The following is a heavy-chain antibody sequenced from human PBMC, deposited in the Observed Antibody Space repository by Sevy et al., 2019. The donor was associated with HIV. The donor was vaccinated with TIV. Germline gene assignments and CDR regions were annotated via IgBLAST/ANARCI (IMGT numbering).Heavy chain of an antibody. CDR3: TRVRGPPLAWQQLAPVRACSYYGMDV. J-gene: IGHJ6*02. Sequence: GGSLRLSCAASGFTFSSYGMHWVRQAPGKGLEWVAVIWYDGSNKYYADSVKGRFTISRDNSKNTRYLKMNSLRAEDTAVYYFTRVRGPPLAWQQLAPVRACSYYGMDVWGQGTTVTVSS. V-gene: IGHV3-33*01. CDR2: IWYDGSNK. CDR1: GFTFSSYG. D-gene: IGHD6-13*01.